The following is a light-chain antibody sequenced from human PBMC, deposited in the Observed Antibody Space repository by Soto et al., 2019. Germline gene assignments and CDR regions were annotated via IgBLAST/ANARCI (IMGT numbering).Light chain of an antibody. CDR2: EAT. V-gene: IGLV2-23*01. J-gene: IGLJ3*02. Sequence: QSVLTQPASVSGSPEQSIPISCTGTSTNVGSYNLVSLYQQHPGKAPQVMIYEATKRTAGVSTRFSGSKSGNTASLTISGHEAEDEADYYRCADGGSGTVVFGGGTQLTVL. CDR3: CADGGSGTVV. CDR1: STNVGSYNL.